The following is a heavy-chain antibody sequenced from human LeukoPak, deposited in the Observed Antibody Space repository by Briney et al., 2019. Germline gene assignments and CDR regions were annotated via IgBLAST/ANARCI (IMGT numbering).Heavy chain of an antibody. CDR1: GFTFSSYW. D-gene: IGHD3-22*01. Sequence: GGSLRLSCAASGFTFSSYWMHWVRQAPGKGLVWVSRINSDGSGTSYADSVKGRFTISRDNAKNTLYLQMNSLRAEDTAVYYCXXDPRDYYDSTLDYWGQGTLVTVSS. J-gene: IGHJ4*02. CDR3: XXDPRDYYDSTLDY. CDR2: INSDGSGT. V-gene: IGHV3-74*01.